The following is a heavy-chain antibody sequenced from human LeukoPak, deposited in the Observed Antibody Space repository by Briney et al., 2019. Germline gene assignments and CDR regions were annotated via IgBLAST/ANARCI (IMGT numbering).Heavy chain of an antibody. J-gene: IGHJ4*02. CDR2: ISPSGSTK. V-gene: IGHV3-48*03. CDR3: ARALGIMALDY. Sequence: GGSLRLSCAASGFTFSSYEMNWVRQAPGKGLEWVSYISPSGSTKYYADSVKGRFTVSRDNAQNSLYLQMNSLRAEDTAVYYCARALGIMALDYWGQGTLVTVSA. CDR1: GFTFSSYE. D-gene: IGHD7-27*01.